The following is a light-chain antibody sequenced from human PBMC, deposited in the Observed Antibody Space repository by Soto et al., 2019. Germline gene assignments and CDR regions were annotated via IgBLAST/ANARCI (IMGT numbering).Light chain of an antibody. J-gene: IGKJ1*01. CDR2: TGS. V-gene: IGKV1D-16*01. Sequence: DIQMTQSPSYVSASVGDRVTITCRASQGIKNWLAWYQQKPGKAPNLLIYTGSSLQSGVPSRFSGSGSGTDFTLTINSLQPEDFATYYCQQYHSYWTFGQGTKVE. CDR3: QQYHSYWT. CDR1: QGIKNW.